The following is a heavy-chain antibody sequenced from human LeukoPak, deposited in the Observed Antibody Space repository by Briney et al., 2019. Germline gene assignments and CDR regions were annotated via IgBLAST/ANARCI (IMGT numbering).Heavy chain of an antibody. CDR2: IYHSGST. D-gene: IGHD2-2*02. CDR3: ARGASAEYQLLYGWYFDL. CDR1: GGSISSGGYY. V-gene: IGHV4-30-2*01. J-gene: IGHJ2*01. Sequence: PSETLSLTCTVSGGSISSGGYYWSWIRQPPGKGLEWIGYIYHSGSTYYNPSLKSRVTISVDRSKNQFSLKLSSVTAADTAVYYCARGASAEYQLLYGWYFDLWGRGTLVTVSS.